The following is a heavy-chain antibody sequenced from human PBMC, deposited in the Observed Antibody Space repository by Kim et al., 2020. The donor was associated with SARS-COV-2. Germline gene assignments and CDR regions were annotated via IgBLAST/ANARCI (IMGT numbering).Heavy chain of an antibody. CDR2: PDPADHET. J-gene: IGHJ5*02. D-gene: IGHD3-9*01. CDR1: GFAVTDIS. V-gene: IGHV1-24*01. CDR3: ATDQVDMLSGYSTGFDA. Sequence: ASVKVSCKVSGFAVTDISIHWVRQTPGKGLEWMGGPDPADHETVFAQKFQGRATMTEDTSTDTTYMELSSLRPDDTAVYFCATDQVDMLSGYSTGFDAWGQGTLVTVSS.